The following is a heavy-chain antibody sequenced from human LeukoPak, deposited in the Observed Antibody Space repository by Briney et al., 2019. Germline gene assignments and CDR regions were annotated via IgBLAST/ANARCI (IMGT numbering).Heavy chain of an antibody. Sequence: GASVKVSCKVSGYTLTELSMHWVRQAPGKALEWMGGFDPEDGETIYAQKFQGRVTMTEDTSTDTAYMELNSLRSDDTAVYYRATVVGATTFDYWGQGTLVNVSS. CDR3: ATVVGATTFDY. D-gene: IGHD1-26*01. J-gene: IGHJ4*02. V-gene: IGHV1-24*01. CDR1: GYTLTELS. CDR2: FDPEDGET.